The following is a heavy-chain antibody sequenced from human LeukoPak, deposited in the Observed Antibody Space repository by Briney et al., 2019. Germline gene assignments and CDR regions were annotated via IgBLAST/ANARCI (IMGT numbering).Heavy chain of an antibody. V-gene: IGHV3-20*04. CDR2: INWNGGST. Sequence: GGSLRLSCAASGFTFDDYGTSWVRQAPGKGLEWVSGINWNGGSTGYADSVKGRFTISRDNSKNTLYLQMNSLRAEDTAVYYCAILGTVTFDYWGQGTLVTVSS. D-gene: IGHD4-17*01. CDR1: GFTFDDYG. J-gene: IGHJ4*02. CDR3: AILGTVTFDY.